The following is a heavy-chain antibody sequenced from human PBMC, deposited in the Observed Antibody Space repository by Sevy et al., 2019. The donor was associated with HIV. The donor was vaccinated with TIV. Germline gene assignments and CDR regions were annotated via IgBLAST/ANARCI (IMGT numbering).Heavy chain of an antibody. J-gene: IGHJ1*01. CDR3: ALERLSSNVAEYFQN. CDR2: ISYDGSNK. CDR1: GFTFTSFS. V-gene: IGHV3-30-3*01. D-gene: IGHD1-1*01. Sequence: GGSLRLSCAASGFTFTSFSMHWVRQAPGKGLEWVATISYDGSNKYYADSVKGRFTISRDNSKNYLSLQMNSLRAEDTAVYCCALERLSSNVAEYFQNWGQGTLVTVSS.